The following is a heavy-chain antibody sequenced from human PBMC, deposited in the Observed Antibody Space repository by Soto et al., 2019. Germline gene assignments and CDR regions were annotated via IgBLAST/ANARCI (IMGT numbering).Heavy chain of an antibody. CDR1: GGSINSDEYY. CDR2: VYYTGIT. J-gene: IGHJ4*02. CDR3: ARDRINSPDLFDS. Sequence: QVQLQESGPGLVQPSQTLSLTCSVSGGSINSDEYYWTWIRQPPGGGLEWIGHVYYTGITSYSQSLNSRLTISVDTSKNQFSVRLNSVIAADTAVYYCARDRINSPDLFDSWGQGTLVTVSS. V-gene: IGHV4-30-4*01. D-gene: IGHD1-1*01.